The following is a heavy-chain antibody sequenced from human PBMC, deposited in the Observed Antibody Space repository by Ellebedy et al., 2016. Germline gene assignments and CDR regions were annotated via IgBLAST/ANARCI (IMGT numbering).Heavy chain of an antibody. D-gene: IGHD4-17*01. CDR3: AKDRDDDGDFVFDS. J-gene: IGHJ4*02. CDR1: GFTFSSHS. Sequence: GGSLRLXXAASGFTFSSHSMNWVRQAPGKGLEWVSYIHSSSSTIYYADSVKGRFTISRDNPKNTLYLQMNSLRVEDTAVYYCAKDRDDDGDFVFDSWGQGILVTVSA. CDR2: IHSSSSTI. V-gene: IGHV3-48*01.